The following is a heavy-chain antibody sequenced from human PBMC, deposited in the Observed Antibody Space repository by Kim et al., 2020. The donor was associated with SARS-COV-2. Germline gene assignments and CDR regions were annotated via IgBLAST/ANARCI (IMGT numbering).Heavy chain of an antibody. CDR3: ARGDLAH. CDR2: HRGST. J-gene: IGHJ4*02. V-gene: IGHV4-30-2*04. Sequence: HRGSTSYNPSLKSRVTISVDTSNNQFSLKLNSVTAADTAVYYCARGDLAHWGQGILVTVSS.